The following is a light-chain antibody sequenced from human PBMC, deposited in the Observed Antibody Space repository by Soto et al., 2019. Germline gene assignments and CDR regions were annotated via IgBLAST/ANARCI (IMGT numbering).Light chain of an antibody. CDR1: QSISSY. V-gene: IGKV1-39*01. J-gene: IGKJ1*01. CDR2: AAS. Sequence: DIQMTQSPSSLSASVGDRVTITCRASQSISSYFNWYQQKPGKAPKLLIYAASSLQSGVPSRFRGSGSGTDFTLTISSLQPEDFATYYCQQSYSTPRTFGQETKVDIK. CDR3: QQSYSTPRT.